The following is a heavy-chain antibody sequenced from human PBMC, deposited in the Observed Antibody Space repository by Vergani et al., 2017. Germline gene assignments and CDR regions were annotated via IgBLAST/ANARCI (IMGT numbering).Heavy chain of an antibody. V-gene: IGHV3-48*03. CDR3: GRGRPKSRDGYNYSYYCYMGV. J-gene: IGHJ6*03. CDR1: GFTFSSYE. D-gene: IGHD5-24*01. CDR2: ISSSSSYI. Sequence: EVQLVESGGGLVQPGGSLRLSCAASGFTFSSYEMNWVRQAPGKGLEWVSSISSSSSYIYYADSVKGRFTISRDNAKNSLYLQMNSLRAEDTAVYYCGRGRPKSRDGYNYSYYCYMGVWGRG.